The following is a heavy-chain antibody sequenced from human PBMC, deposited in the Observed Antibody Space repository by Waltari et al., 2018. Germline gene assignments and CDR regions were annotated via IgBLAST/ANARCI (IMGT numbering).Heavy chain of an antibody. Sequence: EVQLLESGGGLVQPGGSLRLSCAASGFTFSNYAMSWVRKAPGKGLEWVSAISGIGDNTFYVDSVKGRFTISRDNSKNTLYLQMNSLRAEDTAVYYCAKHLTLVRGIGPYFDYWGQGTLVTVSS. CDR3: AKHLTLVRGIGPYFDY. J-gene: IGHJ4*02. V-gene: IGHV3-23*01. CDR2: ISGIGDNT. D-gene: IGHD3-10*01. CDR1: GFTFSNYA.